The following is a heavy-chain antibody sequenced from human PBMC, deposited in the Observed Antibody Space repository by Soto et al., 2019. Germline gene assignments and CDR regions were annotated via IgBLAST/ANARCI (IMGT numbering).Heavy chain of an antibody. D-gene: IGHD1-26*01. V-gene: IGHV3-30*18. Sequence: GSLRLSCAASGSTFSSYGMHWVRQAPGKGLEWVAVISYDGSNKYYADSVKGRFTISRDNSKNTLYLQMNSLRAEDTAVYYCAKDAGAPGSLYYYYYMDVWGKGTTVTVSS. CDR3: AKDAGAPGSLYYYYYMDV. J-gene: IGHJ6*03. CDR2: ISYDGSNK. CDR1: GSTFSSYG.